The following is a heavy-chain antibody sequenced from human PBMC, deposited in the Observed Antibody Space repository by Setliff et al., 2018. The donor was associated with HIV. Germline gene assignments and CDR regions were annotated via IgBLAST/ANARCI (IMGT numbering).Heavy chain of an antibody. J-gene: IGHJ4*02. CDR1: GFFFSRHV. CDR2: INNRGDRT. D-gene: IGHD3-10*01. V-gene: IGHV3-23*01. CDR3: ARVRHRGYYYGSGSFDY. Sequence: GGSLRLSCEGSGFFFSRHVMSWVRQAPGKGLEWVSGINNRGDRTDYADSVKGRLTISRDNSKNSLYLQMNSLRAEDTAVYYCARVRHRGYYYGSGSFDYWGLGTLVTVSS.